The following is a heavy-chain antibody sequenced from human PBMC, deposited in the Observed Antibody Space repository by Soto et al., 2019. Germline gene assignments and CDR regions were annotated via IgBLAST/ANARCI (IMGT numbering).Heavy chain of an antibody. CDR1: GYTFTSYY. J-gene: IGHJ4*02. D-gene: IGHD3-22*01. Sequence: ASVKVSCKASGYTFTSYYMHWVRQAPGQGLEWMGIINPSGGSTSYAQKFQGRVTMTRDTSTSTVYMELSSLRSEDTAVYYCARVSLRYYDGRVFSFSCYWGRGTRVTVSS. CDR2: INPSGGST. CDR3: ARVSLRYYDGRVFSFSCY. V-gene: IGHV1-46*01.